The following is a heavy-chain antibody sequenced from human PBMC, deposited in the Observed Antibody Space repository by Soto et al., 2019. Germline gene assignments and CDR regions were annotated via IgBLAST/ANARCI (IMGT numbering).Heavy chain of an antibody. CDR2: ISYDGSNK. D-gene: IGHD3-10*01. CDR3: ARVPMVRGVITAHYYYYGMDV. J-gene: IGHJ6*02. Sequence: QVQLVESGGGVVQPGRSLRLSCAASGFTFSSYAMHWVRQAPGKGLEWVAVISYDGSNKYYADSVKGRFTISRDNSKNTLYLPMNSLRAEDTAVYYCARVPMVRGVITAHYYYYGMDVWGQGTTVTVSS. CDR1: GFTFSSYA. V-gene: IGHV3-30-3*01.